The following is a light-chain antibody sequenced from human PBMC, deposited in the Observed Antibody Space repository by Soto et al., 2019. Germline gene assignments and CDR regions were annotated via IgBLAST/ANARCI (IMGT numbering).Light chain of an antibody. Sequence: DIQMTQSPSSLSASVGDRVTITCRASQSISNYLNWYQQKPGKAPKLLIYAASSLQSGVPSRFSGSGSGTDFTLNISSLQPEDFATYYCQQSYATPRTLGHGTKVDIK. CDR2: AAS. J-gene: IGKJ1*01. CDR3: QQSYATPRT. CDR1: QSISNY. V-gene: IGKV1-39*01.